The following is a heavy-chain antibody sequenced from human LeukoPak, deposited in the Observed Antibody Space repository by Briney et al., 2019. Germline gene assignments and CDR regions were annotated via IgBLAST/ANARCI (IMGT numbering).Heavy chain of an antibody. CDR1: GFTFSSYA. CDR3: AKDQGIAAADGDDAFDI. Sequence: GGSLRLSCAASGFTFSSYAMSWVRQAPGKGLEWVSSISGSGGNTYYADSVKGRFTISRDNSKNTLYLQMNSLRAEDTAVYYCAKDQGIAAADGDDAFDIWGQGTMVTVSS. CDR2: ISGSGGNT. D-gene: IGHD6-13*01. V-gene: IGHV3-23*01. J-gene: IGHJ3*02.